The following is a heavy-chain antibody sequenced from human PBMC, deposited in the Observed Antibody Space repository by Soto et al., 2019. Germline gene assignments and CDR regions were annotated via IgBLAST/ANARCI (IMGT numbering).Heavy chain of an antibody. CDR3: ARDLLYSSRSTVRFDI. D-gene: IGHD6-13*01. V-gene: IGHV1-18*01. CDR2: INTYNGHT. CDR1: GYTFTNYG. J-gene: IGHJ3*02. Sequence: QVQLVQSGTEVKKPGASVKVSCKASGYTFTNYGISWVRQAPGQGLEWLAWINTYNGHTNYAQKLQGRVTLTTDTSTSTAYMELRSLRSDDTAVYHCARDLLYSSRSTVRFDIWGQGTMVTVSS.